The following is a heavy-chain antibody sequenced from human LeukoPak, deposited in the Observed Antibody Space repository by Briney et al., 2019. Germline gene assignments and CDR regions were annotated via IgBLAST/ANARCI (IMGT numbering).Heavy chain of an antibody. V-gene: IGHV4-59*08. CDR1: AGYINSYY. J-gene: IGHJ6*02. D-gene: IGHD3-9*01. CDR3: ARQRTAPPIYEYYGMDV. Sequence: SETLSLTCTVSAGYINSYYWSWIRQPPGKGLEWIGYISYSGTPTYNPSLRGRGTISLDTSKTHFSLRLSSVTAADTAMYYCARQRTAPPIYEYYGMDVWGQGTTVTVSS. CDR2: ISYSGTP.